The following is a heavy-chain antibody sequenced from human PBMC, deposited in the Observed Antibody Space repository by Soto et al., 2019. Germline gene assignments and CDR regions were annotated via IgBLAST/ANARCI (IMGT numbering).Heavy chain of an antibody. J-gene: IGHJ6*02. Sequence: QVQLVQSGAEVKKPGASVRVSCKASGYTFTSYDVNWVRQATGQGLEWMGWMNPNSGNTGYAQKFQGRVTMTRDRSTSTAYMELRTLGSEDTAVYYCARCQSNGGNYYYGLDVWGQGTTVIVSS. CDR3: ARCQSNGGNYYYGLDV. V-gene: IGHV1-8*01. CDR1: GYTFTSYD. CDR2: MNPNSGNT. D-gene: IGHD7-27*01.